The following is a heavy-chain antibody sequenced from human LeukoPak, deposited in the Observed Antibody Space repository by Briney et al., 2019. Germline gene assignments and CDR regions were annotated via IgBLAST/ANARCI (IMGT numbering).Heavy chain of an antibody. CDR2: IYSGGNT. D-gene: IGHD3-10*02. CDR1: GFTVSINY. V-gene: IGHV3-53*01. CDR3: ARVYNYVFDY. Sequence: GGSLRLSCAASGFTVSINYMSWVRQAPGKGLEWVSVIYSGGNTYYADSVKGRFTISRDNSKNTLYLQMNSLRAEDTAVYYCARVYNYVFDYWGQGTLVTVSS. J-gene: IGHJ4*02.